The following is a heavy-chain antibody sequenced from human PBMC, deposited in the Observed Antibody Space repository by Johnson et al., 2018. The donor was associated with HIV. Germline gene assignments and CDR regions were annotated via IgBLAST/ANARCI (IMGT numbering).Heavy chain of an antibody. CDR1: GFTFSNYA. D-gene: IGHD3-22*01. V-gene: IGHV3-30-3*01. Sequence: QVQLVESGGVVVQPGGSLRLSCAASGFTFSNYAMYWVRQAPGKGLEWVAAISYDGSNKYYADSVKDRFTISRDNSKNTLCLQMNSLRAEDTAVYYCARGRPSGSHDAFDIWGQGTMVTVSS. J-gene: IGHJ3*02. CDR3: ARGRPSGSHDAFDI. CDR2: ISYDGSNK.